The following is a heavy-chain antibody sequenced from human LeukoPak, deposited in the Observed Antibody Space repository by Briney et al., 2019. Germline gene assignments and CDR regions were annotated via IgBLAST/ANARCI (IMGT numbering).Heavy chain of an antibody. CDR1: GFTFSSYG. CDR3: ARDYYDYVWGSYRYTYYYGMDV. J-gene: IGHJ6*02. D-gene: IGHD3-16*02. CDR2: IWYDGSNK. V-gene: IGHV3-33*01. Sequence: GGSLRLSCAASGFTFSSYGMHWVRQAPGKGLEWVAVIWYDGSNKYYADSVKGRFTISRDNSKNTLYLQMNSLRAEDTAVYYCARDYYDYVWGSYRYTYYYGMDVWGQGTTVTVSS.